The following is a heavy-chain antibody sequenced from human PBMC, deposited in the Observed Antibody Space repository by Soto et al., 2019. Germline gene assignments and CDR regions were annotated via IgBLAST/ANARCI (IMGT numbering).Heavy chain of an antibody. CDR2: IDPSDSYT. V-gene: IGHV5-10-1*01. J-gene: IGHJ6*02. CDR3: ARRYCSSTSCYTGMDV. Sequence: AGELINISCKASGFNFGGSWIGWVRQMPGKGLEWMGRIDPSDSYTNYSPSFQGHVTISADKSISTAYLQWSSLKASDTAMYYCARRYCSSTSCYTGMDVWGQGTTVTVSS. D-gene: IGHD2-2*02. CDR1: GFNFGGSW.